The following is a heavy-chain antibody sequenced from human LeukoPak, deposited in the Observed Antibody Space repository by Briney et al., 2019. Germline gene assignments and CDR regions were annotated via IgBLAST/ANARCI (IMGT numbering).Heavy chain of an antibody. Sequence: SETLSLTCTVSGGSISSSSYYWGWIRQPPGKGLEWIGSIYYSGSTYYNPSLKSRVTISVDTSKNQFSLKLSSVTAADTAVYYCARSYSSSWFFWGQGTLVTVSS. CDR3: ARSYSSSWFF. D-gene: IGHD6-13*01. J-gene: IGHJ4*02. V-gene: IGHV4-39*01. CDR2: IYYSGST. CDR1: GGSISSSSYY.